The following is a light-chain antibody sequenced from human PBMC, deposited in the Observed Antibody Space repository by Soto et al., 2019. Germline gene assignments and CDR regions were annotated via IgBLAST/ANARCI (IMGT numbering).Light chain of an antibody. CDR1: SSDVGFYDY. CDR2: DVT. Sequence: QSALTQPRSVSGSPGQSVTISCSGTSSDVGFYDYVSWYQQLPGKAPKLMIYDVTKRPSGVPDRFSGSKSGNTASLTISGLQAEDEADYYCSSYAGSYSLVFGGGTKLIVL. CDR3: SSYAGSYSLV. V-gene: IGLV2-11*01. J-gene: IGLJ3*02.